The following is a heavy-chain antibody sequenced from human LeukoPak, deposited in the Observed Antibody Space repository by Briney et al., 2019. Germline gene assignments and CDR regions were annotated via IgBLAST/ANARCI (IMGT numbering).Heavy chain of an antibody. V-gene: IGHV3-23*01. CDR3: AKAYTGVLRGFGD. Sequence: PGGSLRLSCAASGFTFSNYATSWVRHPPGKGLEWVSGITDSGSSTYYADSVRGRFTISRDNSRDTLSLQMNSLRAEDTAVYFCAKAYTGVLRGFGDWGQGALVTVSS. D-gene: IGHD3-10*01. CDR1: GFTFSNYA. CDR2: ITDSGSST. J-gene: IGHJ4*02.